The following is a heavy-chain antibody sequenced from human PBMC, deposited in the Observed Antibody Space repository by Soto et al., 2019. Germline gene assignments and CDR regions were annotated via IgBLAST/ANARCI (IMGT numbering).Heavy chain of an antibody. Sequence: ASVKVSCKASGCTFTSYGISWVRQAPGQGLEWMGWISAYNGNTNYAQKLQGRVTMTTDTSTSTAYMELRSLRSDDTAVYYCARREGYYDSSGYYALHYYYYYGMDVWGQGTTVTVSS. V-gene: IGHV1-18*01. D-gene: IGHD3-22*01. J-gene: IGHJ6*02. CDR1: GCTFTSYG. CDR2: ISAYNGNT. CDR3: ARREGYYDSSGYYALHYYYYYGMDV.